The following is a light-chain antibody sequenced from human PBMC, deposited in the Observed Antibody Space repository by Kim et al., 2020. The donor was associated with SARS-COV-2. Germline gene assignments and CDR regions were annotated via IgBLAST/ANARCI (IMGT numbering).Light chain of an antibody. CDR2: ADT. Sequence: RVTIPCTGSRSNIGAGYVVHWAQQLQERAPKLLIFADTRRPSGVPDRLSGSKSGTSASLAITGLQAEDEADYYCQSYDSRLSGWVFGGGTQLTVL. CDR1: RSNIGAGYV. J-gene: IGLJ3*02. CDR3: QSYDSRLSGWV. V-gene: IGLV1-40*01.